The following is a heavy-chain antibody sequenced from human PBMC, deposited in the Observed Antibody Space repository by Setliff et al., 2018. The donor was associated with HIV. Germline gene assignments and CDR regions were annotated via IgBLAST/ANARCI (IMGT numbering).Heavy chain of an antibody. CDR2: VIPIFDKA. CDR1: GGTFSSSA. CDR3: ARDPYGYCTTTTCYVPGY. Sequence: SVKVSCQASGGTFSSSAISWVRQAPGQGLEWMGGVIPIFDKANYAQKFQGRVTSTADESTSTAYMALSSLRFEDTAIYYCARDPYGYCTTTTCYVPGYWGQGTLVTVSS. D-gene: IGHD2-2*03. J-gene: IGHJ4*02. V-gene: IGHV1-69*13.